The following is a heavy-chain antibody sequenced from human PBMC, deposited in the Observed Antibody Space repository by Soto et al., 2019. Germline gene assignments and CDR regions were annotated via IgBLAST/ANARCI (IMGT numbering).Heavy chain of an antibody. CDR2: INHSGST. V-gene: IGHV4-34*01. CDR3: ARDRRTGYYYYGMDV. Sequence: SETLSLTCAVYGGSFSGYYWSWIRQPPGKGLEWIGEINHSGSTNYNPSLKGRVTISVDTSKNQFSLKLSSVTAADTAVYYCARDRRTGYYYYGMDVWGQGTTVTVSS. J-gene: IGHJ6*02. CDR1: GGSFSGYY.